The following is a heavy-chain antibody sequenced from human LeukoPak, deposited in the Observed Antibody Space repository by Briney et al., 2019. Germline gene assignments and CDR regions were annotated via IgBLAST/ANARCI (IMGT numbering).Heavy chain of an antibody. J-gene: IGHJ4*02. CDR3: ARGYYDSSGYYSIDY. CDR1: GYTFTDYY. V-gene: IGHV1-2*06. D-gene: IGHD3-22*01. CDR2: INPNSGGT. Sequence: ASVKVSCKSSGYTFTDYYMHWVRQAPGQGLEWMGRINPNSGGTNYAQMLPGRVTMTRDTSISTAYMELSRLRSDDTAVHYCARGYYDSSGYYSIDYWGQGTLVTVSS.